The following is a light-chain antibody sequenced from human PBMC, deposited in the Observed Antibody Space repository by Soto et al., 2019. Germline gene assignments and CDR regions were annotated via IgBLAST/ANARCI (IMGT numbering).Light chain of an antibody. J-gene: IGLJ3*02. CDR1: SSNIGSNT. Sequence: QPVLTQPPSAIGTPGQTVTISCSGGSSNIGSNTVNWYQQVPGSAPKLLIFTNNLRPSGVPDRFSGSKSGTSAYLAISGLQSEAEADYYCATWDDSLNGVFGGGTKLTVL. CDR3: ATWDDSLNGV. V-gene: IGLV1-44*01. CDR2: TNN.